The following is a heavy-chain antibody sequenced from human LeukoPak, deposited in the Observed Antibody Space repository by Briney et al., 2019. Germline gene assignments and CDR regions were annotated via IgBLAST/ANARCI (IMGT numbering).Heavy chain of an antibody. Sequence: GGSLRLSCAASGFTFSSYAMSWVRQAPGKGLEWVSAISGSGGSPYYADSVRGRFTISRDNSRDTLYLQMNSLRAEDTAVYYCAKDYDFWSGYFTSYYFDYWGQGTLVTVSS. CDR3: AKDYDFWSGYFTSYYFDY. J-gene: IGHJ4*02. V-gene: IGHV3-23*01. D-gene: IGHD3-3*01. CDR1: GFTFSSYA. CDR2: ISGSGGSP.